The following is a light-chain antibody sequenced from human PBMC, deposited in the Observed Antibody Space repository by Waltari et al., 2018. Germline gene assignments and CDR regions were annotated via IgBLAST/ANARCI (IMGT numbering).Light chain of an antibody. J-gene: IGLJ3*02. CDR3: QSYDISLSAYV. CDR1: SSNIGAGFD. Sequence: QSVLTQPPSLSGAPGQRVTISCAGNSSNIGAGFDVHWYQQFPGSAPRLLISVNNNRPSGVPDRFSASNSGTSASLAVSGRQAQDEADYYCQSYDISLSAYVFGGGTKLTVL. V-gene: IGLV1-40*01. CDR2: VNN.